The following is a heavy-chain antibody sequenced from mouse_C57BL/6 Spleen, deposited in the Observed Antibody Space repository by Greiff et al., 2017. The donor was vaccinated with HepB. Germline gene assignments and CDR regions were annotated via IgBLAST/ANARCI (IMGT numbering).Heavy chain of an antibody. CDR3: ARGVYWYFDV. J-gene: IGHJ1*03. CDR2: ISYDGSN. Sequence: EVQLQQSGPGLVKPSQSLSLTCSVTGYSITSGYYWNWIRQFPGNKLEWMGYISYDGSNNYNPSLKNRISITRDTSKNQFFLKLNSVTTEDTATYYCARGVYWYFDVWGTGTTVTVSS. V-gene: IGHV3-6*01. CDR1: GYSITSGYY.